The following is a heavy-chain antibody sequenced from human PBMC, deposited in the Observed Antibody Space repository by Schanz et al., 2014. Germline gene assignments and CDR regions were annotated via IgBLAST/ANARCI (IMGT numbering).Heavy chain of an antibody. CDR3: AKDGPGGSGSYSADGDMDV. J-gene: IGHJ6*02. CDR1: GFNFSDYA. V-gene: IGHV3-23*01. Sequence: DVPLLESGGGLVQPGGSLRLSCAASGFNFSDYAMCWVRQAPGKGLEWVSAISGGGGTTYYTDSVKGRFTISRDNSKSTLYLQMNSLRAEDTAVYYCAKDGPGGSGSYSADGDMDVWGQGTTVTVSS. CDR2: ISGGGGTT. D-gene: IGHD3-10*01.